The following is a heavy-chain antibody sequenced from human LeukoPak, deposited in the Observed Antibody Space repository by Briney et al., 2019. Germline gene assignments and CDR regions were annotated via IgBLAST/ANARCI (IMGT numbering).Heavy chain of an antibody. CDR2: INPSGGST. Sequence: ASVKVSCKASGYTFTSYYMHWVRQAPGQGLEWMGIINPSGGSTSYAQKFQGRVTMTRDMSTSTVYMELSSLRSEDTAVYYCAREEEGVRSWFDPWGQGTLVTVSS. V-gene: IGHV1-46*01. CDR1: GYTFTSYY. CDR3: AREEEGVRSWFDP. J-gene: IGHJ5*02. D-gene: IGHD3-10*01.